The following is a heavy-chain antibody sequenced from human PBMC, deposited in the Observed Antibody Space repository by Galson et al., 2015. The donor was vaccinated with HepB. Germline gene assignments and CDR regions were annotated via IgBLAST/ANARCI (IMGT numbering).Heavy chain of an antibody. D-gene: IGHD3-3*01. CDR1: GYPLSQLS. J-gene: IGHJ6*03. CDR2: MNTNTGKP. V-gene: IGHV7-4-1*02. Sequence: SVKVSCKVSGYPLSQLSMHWVRQPPGQGLEWMGWMNTNTGKPTYAPGFAGRFVFSLDTSVTTAYLQISSLETDDTAVYYCARSPLRFLDWLPYYDYYYMDVWGEGTTVTVSS. CDR3: ARSPLRFLDWLPYYDYYYMDV.